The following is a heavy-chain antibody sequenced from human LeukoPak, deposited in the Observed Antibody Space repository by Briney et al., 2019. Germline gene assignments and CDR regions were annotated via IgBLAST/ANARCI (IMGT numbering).Heavy chain of an antibody. Sequence: SETLSLTCAVYGGSFSGYYWSWIRQPPGKGLEWIGEINHSGSTNYNPSLKSRVTISVDTSKNQFSLKLSSVTAADTAVYYCARKFRYYDSSGYYVDYWGQGTLVTVSS. V-gene: IGHV4-34*01. D-gene: IGHD3-22*01. CDR2: INHSGST. CDR3: ARKFRYYDSSGYYVDY. CDR1: GGSFSGYY. J-gene: IGHJ4*02.